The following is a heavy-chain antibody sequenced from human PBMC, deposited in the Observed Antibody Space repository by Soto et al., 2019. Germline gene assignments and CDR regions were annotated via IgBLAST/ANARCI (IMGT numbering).Heavy chain of an antibody. Sequence: QLRLQESGPGLVKPSETLSLTCSVSGGSVKNSGNFWGWIRQPRGRGLEWIGTIFYKGNTYHNPSLKSQVTMAVDLSKNRFSLTLKSVTAADTALYFCAASTVTTFPAFDFWGPGTLVTVSS. CDR2: IFYKGNT. D-gene: IGHD4-17*01. CDR3: AASTVTTFPAFDF. CDR1: GGSVKNSGNF. V-gene: IGHV4-39*02. J-gene: IGHJ3*01.